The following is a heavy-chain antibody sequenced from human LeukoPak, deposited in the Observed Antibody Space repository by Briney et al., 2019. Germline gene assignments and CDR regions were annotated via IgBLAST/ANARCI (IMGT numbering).Heavy chain of an antibody. CDR2: IDPESGGT. CDR3: VRGVYRGDV. J-gene: IGHJ6*04. D-gene: IGHD3-10*01. V-gene: IGHV1-2*02. Sequence: GASVKVSCKASGYTFTSYAMHWVRQAPGQGLEWMGWIDPESGGTKYVQKFQGRVTLTRDTSISTAYMELSRLRSDDTAVYYCVRGVYRGDVWGKGTTVTVSS. CDR1: GYTFTSYA.